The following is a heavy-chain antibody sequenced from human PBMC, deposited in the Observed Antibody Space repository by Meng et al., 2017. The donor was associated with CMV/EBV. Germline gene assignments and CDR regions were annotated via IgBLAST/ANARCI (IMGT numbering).Heavy chain of an antibody. V-gene: IGHV1-2*02. CDR1: GYTFTDYY. CDR3: ASYCSGGSCYYY. CDR2: INPNSGGT. D-gene: IGHD2-15*01. Sequence: ASVKVSCKASGYTFTDYYMHWVRQAPGQGLEWMGWINPNSGGTNYAQKFQGRVTMTSDTSISTAYMELSRLRSDDTAVYCCASYCSGGSCYYYWGQGTLVTVSS. J-gene: IGHJ4*02.